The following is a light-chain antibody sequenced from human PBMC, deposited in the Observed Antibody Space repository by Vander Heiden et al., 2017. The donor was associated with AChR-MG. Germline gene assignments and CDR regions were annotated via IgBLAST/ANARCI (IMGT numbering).Light chain of an antibody. CDR2: DAS. CDR3: QRYNSFGT. CDR1: QSISTW. J-gene: IGKJ1*01. V-gene: IGKV1-5*01. Sequence: IQMTQSPSTLSASVGDRVTIPCRASQSISTWLAWYQPRPGKAPNLLIYDASSLESGVPSRFSGSGSGTEFTLTISSLQPDDSATYYCQRYNSFGTFGQGTKVGIK.